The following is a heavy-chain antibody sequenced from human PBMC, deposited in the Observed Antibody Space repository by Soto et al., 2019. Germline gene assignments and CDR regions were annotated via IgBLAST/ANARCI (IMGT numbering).Heavy chain of an antibody. Sequence: PGGSLRLSCAASGFTFSSYSMNWVRQAPGKGLEWVSSLSSSSGHIYYADSVKGRFTIPRDNAKNSLYLQMNSLRAEDTAVYYCVRHWLATREFDYWGQGTLVTVSS. J-gene: IGHJ4*02. V-gene: IGHV3-21*01. CDR3: VRHWLATREFDY. CDR2: LSSSSGHI. D-gene: IGHD1-26*01. CDR1: GFTFSSYS.